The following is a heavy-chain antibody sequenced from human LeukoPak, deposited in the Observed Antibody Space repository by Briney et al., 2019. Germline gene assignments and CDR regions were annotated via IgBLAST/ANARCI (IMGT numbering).Heavy chain of an antibody. CDR1: GFTVSSNY. CDR2: IYSGGST. J-gene: IGHJ4*02. Sequence: GGSLRLSCAASGFTVSSNYMSWVRQAPGKGLEWVSVIYSGGSTYYADSVKGRFTISRDNSKNTLYLQMNSLRAADTAVYYCARLGYSYGNDYWGQGTLVTVSS. CDR3: ARLGYSYGNDY. V-gene: IGHV3-53*01. D-gene: IGHD5-18*01.